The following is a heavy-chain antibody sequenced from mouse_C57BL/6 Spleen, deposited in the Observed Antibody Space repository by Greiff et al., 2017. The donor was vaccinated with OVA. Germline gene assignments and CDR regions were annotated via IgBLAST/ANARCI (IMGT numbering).Heavy chain of an antibody. CDR3: ARSGLRRGRAMDY. CDR1: GYTFTSYW. Sequence: QVHLQQPGAELLKPGASVPMSCKASGYTFTSYWITWVKQRPGQGLEWIGDIYPGSGSTNYNEKFKSKATLTVDTSSSTAYMQLSSLTSDDSAVYYCARSGLRRGRAMDYWGQGTSVTVSS. D-gene: IGHD2-4*01. J-gene: IGHJ4*01. CDR2: IYPGSGST. V-gene: IGHV1-55*01.